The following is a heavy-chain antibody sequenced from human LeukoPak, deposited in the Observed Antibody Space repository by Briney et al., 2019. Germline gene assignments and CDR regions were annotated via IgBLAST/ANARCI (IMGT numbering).Heavy chain of an antibody. J-gene: IGHJ4*02. CDR2: IYYTGST. Sequence: SETLSLTCTVSGGSISSYYWSWIRQPPGKGLEWIGSIYYTGSTYYNPSLKSRVTISVDTSKNQFSLKLYSVTAADTAVYYCARHPGDRSTPADYWGQGTLVTVSS. CDR3: ARHPGDRSTPADY. V-gene: IGHV4-39*01. CDR1: GGSISSYY. D-gene: IGHD7-27*01.